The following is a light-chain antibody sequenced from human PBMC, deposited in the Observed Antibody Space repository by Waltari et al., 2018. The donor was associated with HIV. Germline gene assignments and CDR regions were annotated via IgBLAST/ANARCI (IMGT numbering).Light chain of an antibody. CDR2: GAS. CDR1: ESVIRN. Sequence: EVLMTQSPATLSVSPGERVTLSCRASESVIRNMAWYQQKPGQAPRLLIYGASTRATGVPDRFSGDGSETHFTLTITGLQSEDSAVYYCHQYNGWPSFSFGQGTKVEIK. CDR3: HQYNGWPSFS. J-gene: IGKJ2*03. V-gene: IGKV3-15*01.